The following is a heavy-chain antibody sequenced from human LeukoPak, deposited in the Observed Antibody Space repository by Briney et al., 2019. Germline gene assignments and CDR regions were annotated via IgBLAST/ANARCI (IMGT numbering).Heavy chain of an antibody. J-gene: IGHJ4*02. D-gene: IGHD2-21*01. Sequence: ASVTVSFKASGYTFTNYGNSWVRQAPRQGLEWMGWISAYNGNTNYAQKIHGSVTMTTDTSTSTAYMELRRLRSDAAAVYYCARVILPSSWTDYWGQGTLVTVSS. V-gene: IGHV1-18*01. CDR2: ISAYNGNT. CDR1: GYTFTNYG. CDR3: ARVILPSSWTDY.